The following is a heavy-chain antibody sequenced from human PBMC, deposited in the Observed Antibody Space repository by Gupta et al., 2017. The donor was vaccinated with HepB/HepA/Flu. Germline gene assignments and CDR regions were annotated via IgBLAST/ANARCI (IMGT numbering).Heavy chain of an antibody. CDR2: ISYDGSNK. CDR3: AKDQVAVAGPQLAY. J-gene: IGHJ4*02. V-gene: IGHV3-30*18. CDR1: GFTFSSYG. D-gene: IGHD6-19*01. Sequence: QVQLVESGGGVVQPGRSLRLSCAASGFTFSSYGMHWVRQAPGKGLEWVAVISYDGSNKYYADSVKGRFTISRDNSKNTLYLQMNSLRAEDTAVYYCAKDQVAVAGPQLAYWGQGTLVTVSS.